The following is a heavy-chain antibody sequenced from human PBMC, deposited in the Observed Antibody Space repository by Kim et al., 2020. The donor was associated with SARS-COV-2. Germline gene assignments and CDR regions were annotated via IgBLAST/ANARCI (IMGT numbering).Heavy chain of an antibody. Sequence: GGSLRLSCAASGFTFSSYGMHWVRQAPGKGLEWVAVISYDGSNKYYADSVKGRFTISRDNSKNTLYLQMNSLRAEDTAVYYCAKATYYYDSSGPTGWFDP. CDR2: ISYDGSNK. D-gene: IGHD3-22*01. V-gene: IGHV3-30*18. J-gene: IGHJ5*02. CDR1: GFTFSSYG. CDR3: AKATYYYDSSGPTGWFDP.